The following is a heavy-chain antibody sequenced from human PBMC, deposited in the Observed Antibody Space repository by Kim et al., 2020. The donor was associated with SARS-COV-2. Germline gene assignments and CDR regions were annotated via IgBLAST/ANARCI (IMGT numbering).Heavy chain of an antibody. CDR3: ARTYDILTGSVDY. Sequence: YSRSFQGHVTISADTSISTAYRQWGSLKASDTAMYYCARTYDILTGSVDYWGQGTLVTVSS. J-gene: IGHJ4*02. V-gene: IGHV5-10-1*01. D-gene: IGHD3-9*01.